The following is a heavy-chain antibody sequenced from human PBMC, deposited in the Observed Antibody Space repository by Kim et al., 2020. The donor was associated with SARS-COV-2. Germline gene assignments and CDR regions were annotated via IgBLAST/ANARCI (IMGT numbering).Heavy chain of an antibody. D-gene: IGHD6-13*01. CDR3: ARFGAAIDY. V-gene: IGHV4-59*01. Sequence: SGIINYNSPLKGRVTILVDTANNQFSLNLNSVTAADTAVYYCARFGAAIDYWGQGALVTVSS. J-gene: IGHJ4*02. CDR2: SGII.